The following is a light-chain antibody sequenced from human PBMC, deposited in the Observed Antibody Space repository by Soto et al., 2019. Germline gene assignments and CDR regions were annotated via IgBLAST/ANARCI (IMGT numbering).Light chain of an antibody. J-gene: IGKJ4*01. V-gene: IGKV3-20*01. CDR3: QQYGSSPLT. CDR1: QSVSSSY. CDR2: GAS. Sequence: EIVLTQSPGTLSLSPGERATLSCRASQSVSSSYLAWYQQKPGQAPRLLIYGASSRATGIPDRFSGSGSGTDFTLTISRLEPEHFAAYYCQQYGSSPLTFGGGTKVDIK.